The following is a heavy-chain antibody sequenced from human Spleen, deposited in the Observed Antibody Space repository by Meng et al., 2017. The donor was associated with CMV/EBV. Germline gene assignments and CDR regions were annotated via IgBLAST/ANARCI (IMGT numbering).Heavy chain of an antibody. CDR2: IKQDGSEK. CDR1: GFTFSSYE. J-gene: IGHJ6*02. D-gene: IGHD3-10*01. Sequence: GESLKISCAASGFTFSSYEMNWVRQAPGKGLEWVANIKQDGSEKYHVDSVKGRFTISRDNSKNSLYLQMNSLRVEDTAVYYCVRDQIIPTYYYYGMDVWGQGTTVTVSS. CDR3: VRDQIIPTYYYYGMDV. V-gene: IGHV3-7*01.